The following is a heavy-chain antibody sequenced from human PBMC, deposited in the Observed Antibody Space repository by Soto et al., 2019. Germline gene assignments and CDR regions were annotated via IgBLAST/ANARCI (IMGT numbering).Heavy chain of an antibody. J-gene: IGHJ3*02. CDR2: VSSNGGST. Sequence: GGSLRLSCAASGFTFSSHTMHWVRQAPGKGLEYVSTVSSNGGSTYYADSVRGRFTIPRDNSKNTLYLQMGSLRAEDMAVYYCARGLGSSWYYAFDIWGQGTMVTGS. D-gene: IGHD6-13*01. V-gene: IGHV3-64*02. CDR3: ARGLGSSWYYAFDI. CDR1: GFTFSSHT.